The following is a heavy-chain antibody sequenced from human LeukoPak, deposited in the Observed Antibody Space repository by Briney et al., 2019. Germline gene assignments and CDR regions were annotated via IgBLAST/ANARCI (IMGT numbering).Heavy chain of an antibody. CDR3: ARGNTDGYYYY. D-gene: IGHD3-22*01. V-gene: IGHV1-18*01. Sequence: ASVKVSCKASGGTFSSYAISWVRQAPGQGLEWMGWISTYNGNTNYAQHLQGRVTMTTDTSTSTAYMELRSLRSDDTAVYYCARGNTDGYYYYWGQGTLVTVSS. J-gene: IGHJ4*02. CDR2: ISTYNGNT. CDR1: GGTFSSYA.